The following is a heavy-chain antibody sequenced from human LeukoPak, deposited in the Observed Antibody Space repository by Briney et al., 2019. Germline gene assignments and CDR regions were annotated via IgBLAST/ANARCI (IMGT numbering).Heavy chain of an antibody. D-gene: IGHD3-3*01. V-gene: IGHV3-23*01. CDR3: AKDGERFLEWSTPLGY. CDR2: MSGSGGST. CDR1: GFTISSYA. J-gene: IGHJ4*02. Sequence: GGSLRLSCAVSGFTISSYAMSWVRQAPGEGVEWVSAMSGSGGSTYYADSVKGRITISRDNSKNMLYLEMNSLRAEDTAVYYCAKDGERFLEWSTPLGYWGQGTLVTVSS.